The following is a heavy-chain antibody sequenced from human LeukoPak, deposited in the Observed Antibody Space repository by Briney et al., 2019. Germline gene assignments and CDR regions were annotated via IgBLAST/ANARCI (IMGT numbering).Heavy chain of an antibody. V-gene: IGHV3-64D*06. CDR1: GFTFSTYV. CDR2: ISSNGDNT. J-gene: IGHJ4*02. Sequence: GGSLSLFCSVSGFTFSTYVMHWFRQAAGKELEYVSAISSNGDNTYYADSVKGRFTISRDNSKNTLYLQMSSLRADDTAVYYCVRGTGYWGQGTLVTVSS. CDR3: VRGTGY.